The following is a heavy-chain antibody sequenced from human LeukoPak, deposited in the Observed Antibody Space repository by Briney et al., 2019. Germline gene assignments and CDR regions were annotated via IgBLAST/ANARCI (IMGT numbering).Heavy chain of an antibody. CDR2: INAGDGDT. Sequence: ASVKVACKASGYTFTKFVVHWMRQAPGQMPEWLGWINAGDGDTKYSQNFQDRVTITRDTSANTAYMELSSLTSEDTALYYCARDDCGDTCYPGGYWGQGTLVTASS. D-gene: IGHD2-21*01. J-gene: IGHJ4*02. V-gene: IGHV1-3*01. CDR3: ARDDCGDTCYPGGY. CDR1: GYTFTKFV.